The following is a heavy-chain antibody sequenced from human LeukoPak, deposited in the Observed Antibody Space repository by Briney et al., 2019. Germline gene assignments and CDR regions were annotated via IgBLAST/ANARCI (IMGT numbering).Heavy chain of an antibody. D-gene: IGHD6-19*01. V-gene: IGHV6-1*01. Sequence: SQTLSLTCAISGVSVSNNGASWNWIRQSPSRGLEWLGRTYYRTRWYFDYAVSVRSRATINPDTSKNQFSLQLDSVTPEDTAVYYCARGGAGWYVSVFDPWGQGTLVTVSS. CDR3: ARGGAGWYVSVFDP. CDR2: TYYRTRWYF. J-gene: IGHJ5*02. CDR1: GVSVSNNGAS.